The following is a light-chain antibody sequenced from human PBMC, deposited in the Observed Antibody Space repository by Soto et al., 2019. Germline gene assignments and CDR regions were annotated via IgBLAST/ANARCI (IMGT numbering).Light chain of an antibody. V-gene: IGKV1-33*01. Sequence: DIQMTQSASSLPASVGDTVTLSCQSSHDISKYLNWFQQKPGKAPKLLIYDVFNVETGVPSRFSGRGSGTDFTLIISNLQPEDFATYYCQQYDQLPITFGGGTKVDI. J-gene: IGKJ4*01. CDR3: QQYDQLPIT. CDR2: DVF. CDR1: HDISKY.